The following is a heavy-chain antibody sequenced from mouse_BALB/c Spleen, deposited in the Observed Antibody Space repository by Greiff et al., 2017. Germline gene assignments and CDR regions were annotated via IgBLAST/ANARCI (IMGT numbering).Heavy chain of an antibody. CDR3: ARWFYGSPDY. CDR2: IDPCNGGT. Sequence: VQLQQSGPELMKPGASVKISCKASGYSFTSYYMHWVKQSHGKSLEWIGYIDPCNGGTSYNQKFKGKATLTVDKSSSPAYMLLSSLTSEDSAVYYCARWFYGSPDYWGQGTTLTVSS. D-gene: IGHD1-1*01. J-gene: IGHJ2*01. CDR1: GYSFTSYY. V-gene: IGHV1S135*01.